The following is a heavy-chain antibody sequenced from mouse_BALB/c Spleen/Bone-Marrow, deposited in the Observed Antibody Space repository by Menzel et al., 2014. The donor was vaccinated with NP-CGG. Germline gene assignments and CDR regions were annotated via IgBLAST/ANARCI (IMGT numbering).Heavy chain of an antibody. Sequence: EVKLMESGGGLVKPGGSLKLSCAASGFTFSDYYMYWVRQTPEKRLEWVATISDGGSYTYYPDSVKGRFTISRDNAKNNLYLQMSSLKSEDTAMYYCAREGDDGSWFAYWGQGTLVTVSA. J-gene: IGHJ3*01. CDR3: AREGDDGSWFAY. CDR2: ISDGGSYT. V-gene: IGHV5-4*02. CDR1: GFTFSDYY. D-gene: IGHD2-3*01.